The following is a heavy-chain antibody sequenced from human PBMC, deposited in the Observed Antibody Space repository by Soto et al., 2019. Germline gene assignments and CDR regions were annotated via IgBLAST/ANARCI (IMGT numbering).Heavy chain of an antibody. D-gene: IGHD3-10*01. CDR2: IDSNGGSA. J-gene: IGHJ6*02. CDR1: GFTFSTFA. Sequence: GGSLRLSCSASGFTFSTFAMHWVRQAPGKGLEHISTIDSNGGSAYYADSVKGRFTISRDNSKNTLSLQMSSLKPEDTAVYYCVKTRIAVPELMGYYYGFDVWGQGTTVTVSS. CDR3: VKTRIAVPELMGYYYGFDV. V-gene: IGHV3-64D*06.